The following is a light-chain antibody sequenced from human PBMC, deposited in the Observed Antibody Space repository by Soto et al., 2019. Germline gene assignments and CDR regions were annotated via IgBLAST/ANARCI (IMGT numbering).Light chain of an antibody. Sequence: ETVMTQSPVTVSLSLGETATLSCWASQTVTNSYVAWYQQKPGQAPRLLISGASTRAARIPVRFRGSGSGTEFTLTISSLQSEDFATFYCQQSYSVPHTFGQGTNLEI. J-gene: IGKJ2*01. V-gene: IGKV3-15*01. CDR2: GAS. CDR3: QQSYSVPHT. CDR1: QTVTNS.